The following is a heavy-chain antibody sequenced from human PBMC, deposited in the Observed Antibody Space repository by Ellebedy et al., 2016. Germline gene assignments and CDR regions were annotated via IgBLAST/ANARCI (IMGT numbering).Heavy chain of an antibody. CDR2: ISYDGSNK. CDR1: GFTFSSYA. V-gene: IGHV3-30-3*01. J-gene: IGHJ4*02. CDR3: ARVSVPAAIATHSDY. Sequence: GGSLRLSXAASGFTFSSYAMHWVRQAPGKGLEWVAVISYDGSNKYYADSVKGRFTISRDNSKNTLYLQMNSLRAEDTAVYYCARVSVPAAIATHSDYWGQGTLVTVSS. D-gene: IGHD2-2*01.